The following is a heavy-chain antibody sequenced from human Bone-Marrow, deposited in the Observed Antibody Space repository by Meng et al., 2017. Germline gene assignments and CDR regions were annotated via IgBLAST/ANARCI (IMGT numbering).Heavy chain of an antibody. CDR2: IYHSGST. Sequence: QLQLQESGSGPLKPSQTLSLTCAVSGDSISRGGYPWSWIRQPPGKGLEWIGYIYHSGSTYFNPSLKSRVTVSVDRSKNQFSLNLSSVTAADTAVYYCARYSSSSLAFDFWGQGTLVTVSS. J-gene: IGHJ4*02. CDR1: GDSISRGGYP. CDR3: ARYSSSSLAFDF. D-gene: IGHD6-6*01. V-gene: IGHV4-30-2*01.